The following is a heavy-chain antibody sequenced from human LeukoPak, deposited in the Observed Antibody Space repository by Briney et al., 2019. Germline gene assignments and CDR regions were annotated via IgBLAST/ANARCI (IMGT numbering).Heavy chain of an antibody. CDR2: LFHSGTT. CDR1: GDSVSTNLYY. D-gene: IGHD6-6*01. CDR3: ARQGYGRSSFFDH. J-gene: IGHJ4*02. Sequence: SETLSLTSTVSGDSVSTNLYYWGWIRQPPGKGLEWIGNLFHSGTTYYNPSLKSRVSISVDTSKNQFSLKLNSVTAADTAVYYCARQGYGRSSFFDHWGQGTLVTVSS. V-gene: IGHV4-39*01.